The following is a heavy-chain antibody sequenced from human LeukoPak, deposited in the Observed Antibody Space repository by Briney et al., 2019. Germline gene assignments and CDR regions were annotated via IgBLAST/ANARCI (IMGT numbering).Heavy chain of an antibody. J-gene: IGHJ4*02. D-gene: IGHD3-10*01. CDR3: ARSHIYYYGSGSSYYFDY. V-gene: IGHV3-53*01. CDR1: GFPVSSNY. Sequence: GSLDLSCAASGFPVSSNYMSGGRQAPGKGREGGSVIYSGGSTYYADSVKGRFTISRDNSKTTLYLQMTSLRAYDTAVYYCARSHIYYYGSGSSYYFDYWGQGTLVTVSS. CDR2: IYSGGST.